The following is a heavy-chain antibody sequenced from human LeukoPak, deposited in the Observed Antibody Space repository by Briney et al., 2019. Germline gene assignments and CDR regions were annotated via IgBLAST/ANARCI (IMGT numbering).Heavy chain of an antibody. CDR1: GGSVSSGSYY. J-gene: IGHJ4*02. CDR2: IYYSGST. Sequence: SETLSLTCTVSGGSVSSGSYYWSWIRQPPGKGLEWLGYIYYSGSTNYNPSLKSRVTISVDTSKNQFSLKLSSVTAADTAVYYCARGAGWELPVCIDYWGQGTLVTVSS. V-gene: IGHV4-61*01. CDR3: ARGAGWELPVCIDY. D-gene: IGHD1-26*01.